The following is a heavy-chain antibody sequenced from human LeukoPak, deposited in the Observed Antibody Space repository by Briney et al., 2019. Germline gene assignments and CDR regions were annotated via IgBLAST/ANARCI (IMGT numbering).Heavy chain of an antibody. V-gene: IGHV4-61*02. CDR2: IYTSGST. D-gene: IGHD1-26*01. Sequence: SETLSLTCTVSGGSISSGSYYWSWIRQPAGKGLEWIGRIYTSGSTNYNPSLTSRVTISVDTSKNQFSLQLSSVIPSDRAVYYCARDNRSGSYSYWGQGTLVTASS. CDR1: GGSISSGSYY. J-gene: IGHJ4*02. CDR3: ARDNRSGSYSY.